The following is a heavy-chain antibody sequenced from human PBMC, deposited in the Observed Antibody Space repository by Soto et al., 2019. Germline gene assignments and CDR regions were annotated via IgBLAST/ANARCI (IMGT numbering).Heavy chain of an antibody. CDR3: ARSGGDYLL. Sequence: PSETLSLTCPVSGGSISSYYWSWIRQPPGKGLEWNGYIYYSGSTNYNPSLKSRVTISVDTSKNQFSLKLSSVTAADTAVYYCARSGGDYLLWGQGTLVTVSS. J-gene: IGHJ4*02. V-gene: IGHV4-59*08. CDR2: IYYSGST. CDR1: GGSISSYY. D-gene: IGHD4-17*01.